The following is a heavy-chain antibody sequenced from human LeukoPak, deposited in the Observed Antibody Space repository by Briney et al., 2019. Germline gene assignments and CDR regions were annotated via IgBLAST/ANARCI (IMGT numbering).Heavy chain of an antibody. CDR1: GFTFSTYA. J-gene: IGHJ4*02. CDR2: LTNSGGSGGVT. CDR3: AKAMSTDHYDSRGFYWFDFDS. Sequence: PGGSLRLSCAASGFTFSTYAMSWVRQSPGKGLEWVSALTNSGGSGGVTYYADSVKGRFIISRDNSKSTLYLQLSSLRAEDTAVYYCAKAMSTDHYDSRGFYWFDFDSWGQGTLVTVSS. D-gene: IGHD3-22*01. V-gene: IGHV3-23*01.